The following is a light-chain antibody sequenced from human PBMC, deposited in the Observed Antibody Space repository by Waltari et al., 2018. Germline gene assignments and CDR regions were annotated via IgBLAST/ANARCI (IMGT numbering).Light chain of an antibody. Sequence: DIVLTQSPLSLPVTPGEPASISCRSSQSLLHSNGYNYLDWFLQKPGQSPQLLIYLGSNRASGVPDRFSGSGSGTDFTLKISRVEAEDVGVYYCMQVIKTPFTFGRGTTVDIK. CDR1: QSLLHSNGYNY. J-gene: IGKJ3*01. CDR3: MQVIKTPFT. CDR2: LGS. V-gene: IGKV2-28*01.